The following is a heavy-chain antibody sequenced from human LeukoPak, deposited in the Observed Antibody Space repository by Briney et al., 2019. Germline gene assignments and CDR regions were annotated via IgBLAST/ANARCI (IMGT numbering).Heavy chain of an antibody. D-gene: IGHD2-2*01. V-gene: IGHV3-33*06. CDR2: IWNDGSKK. CDR1: GFTFSTYG. CDR3: AKDRNIVIIPAAIEGFDH. Sequence: PGGSLRLSCAASGFTFSTYGMHWVRQAPGKGLEWVAVIWNDGSKKYYADSVKGRFTISRDNYKNVLYLQMNTLRVDDTAVYYRAKDRNIVIIPAAIEGFDHWGLGTLVTVSS. J-gene: IGHJ4*02.